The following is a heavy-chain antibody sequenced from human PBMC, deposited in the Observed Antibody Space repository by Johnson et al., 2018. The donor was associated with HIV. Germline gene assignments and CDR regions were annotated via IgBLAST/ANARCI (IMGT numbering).Heavy chain of an antibody. CDR1: GFTFSYYW. Sequence: VQLVESGGGLVQPGGSLRLSCAVSGFTFSYYWMSWVRQAPGKGLEWVANINHDVSAIHYVDSVKGRFTISRDNAKRSLFLQMNSLRAEDTAVYYCARDFGYSSGWYRDDAFDIWGQGTMVTVSS. D-gene: IGHD6-19*01. CDR3: ARDFGYSSGWYRDDAFDI. CDR2: INHDVSAI. V-gene: IGHV3-7*01. J-gene: IGHJ3*02.